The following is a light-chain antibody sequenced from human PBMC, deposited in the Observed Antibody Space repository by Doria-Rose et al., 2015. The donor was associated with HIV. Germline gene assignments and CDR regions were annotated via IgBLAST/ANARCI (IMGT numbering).Light chain of an antibody. CDR2: WAS. CDR3: QQDYDTPS. J-gene: IGKJ3*01. V-gene: IGKV4-1*01. CDR1: QSLLYTSKNY. Sequence: TQSPESLGMSLGERATINCKSNQSLLYTSKNYLAWYQQKPGQPPKLLIYWASTRQSAVTARFSGIGSQTDFTLTISSLEAEDVAVYYCQQDYDTPSFGPGTTVDIK.